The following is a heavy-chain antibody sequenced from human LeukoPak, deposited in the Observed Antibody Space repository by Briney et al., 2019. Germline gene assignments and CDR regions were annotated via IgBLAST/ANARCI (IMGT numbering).Heavy chain of an antibody. Sequence: GRSLRLSCAASGFTFSSYGMHWVRQAPGKGLEWVAVISYDGSNKYYADSVKGRFTISRDNSKNTLYLQMNSLRAEDTAVYYCAKDAGIAVAGMPLGMDVWGKGTTVTVSS. V-gene: IGHV3-30*18. CDR1: GFTFSSYG. CDR3: AKDAGIAVAGMPLGMDV. CDR2: ISYDGSNK. J-gene: IGHJ6*04. D-gene: IGHD6-19*01.